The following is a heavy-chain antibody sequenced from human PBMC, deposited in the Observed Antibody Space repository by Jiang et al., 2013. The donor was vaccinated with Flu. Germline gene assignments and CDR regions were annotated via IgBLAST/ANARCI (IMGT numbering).Heavy chain of an antibody. CDR1: GFTFSSYA. CDR3: VKRSFLRGIMDV. J-gene: IGHJ6*01. V-gene: IGHV3-64D*06. Sequence: VQLLESGGGLVQPGGSLRLSCSASGFTFSSYAMHWVRQAPGKGLEYVSAISSNGGSTYYADSVKGRFTISRDNSKNTLHLQMSSLRAEDTAVYYCVKRSFLRGIMDVWGPRDHGHRLL. D-gene: IGHD3-16*01. CDR2: ISSNGGST.